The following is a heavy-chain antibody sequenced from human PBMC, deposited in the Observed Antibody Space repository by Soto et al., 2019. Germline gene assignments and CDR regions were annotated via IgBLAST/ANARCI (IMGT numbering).Heavy chain of an antibody. J-gene: IGHJ3*02. CDR2: ISAYNGNT. CDR1: GYTFTSYG. CDR3: ARYGGQLERGGGPGDAFDI. Sequence: QVQLVQSGAEVKKPGASVKVSCKASGYTFTSYGISWVRQAPGQGLEWMGWISAYNGNTNYAQKLQGRVTMTTDTTTGTAYMGVRSLRSDDTGVYYCARYGGQLERGGGPGDAFDIWGQGTMVTVSS. V-gene: IGHV1-18*01. D-gene: IGHD1-1*01.